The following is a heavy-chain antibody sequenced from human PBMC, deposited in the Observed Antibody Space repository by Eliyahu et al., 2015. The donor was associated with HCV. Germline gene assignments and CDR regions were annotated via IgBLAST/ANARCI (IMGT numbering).Heavy chain of an antibody. CDR3: VKTRDDLVVVTALFFASYYFDH. CDR2: INSHGDNT. V-gene: IGHV3-64D*08. D-gene: IGHD2-21*02. CDR1: GFTFXKYN. Sequence: EVQLVDSGGALVQPGGXLRLSXSASGFTFXKYNMHWVRQAPGKGLEYISGINSHGDNTYYADSVKGRFTISRDNSKDTLYLQMNSLTIGDTAVYYCVKTRDDLVVVTALFFASYYFDHWGQGSLVTVAP. J-gene: IGHJ4*02.